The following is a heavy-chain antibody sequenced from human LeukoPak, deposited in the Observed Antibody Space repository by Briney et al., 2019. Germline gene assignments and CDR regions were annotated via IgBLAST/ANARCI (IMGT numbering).Heavy chain of an antibody. D-gene: IGHD2-21*02. V-gene: IGHV4-39*01. CDR3: ARRRVTTGFDY. CDR2: IYYSGIT. J-gene: IGHJ4*02. CDR1: DGSITRSSYY. Sequence: SETLSLTCTVSDGSITRSSYYWGWIRQTPGEGLDWIGSIYYSGITYYNPSLQGRVTMSVDTSKNQFSLKLNSVTVADTAVYYCARRRVTTGFDYWDQGIPVTVSS.